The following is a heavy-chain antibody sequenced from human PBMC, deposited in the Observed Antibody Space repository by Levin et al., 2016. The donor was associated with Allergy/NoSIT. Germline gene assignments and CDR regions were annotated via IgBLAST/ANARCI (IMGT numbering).Heavy chain of an antibody. Sequence: GESLKISCAASGFTFSSYAMHWVRQAPGKGLEWVAVISYDGSNKYYADSVKGRFTISRDNSKNTLYLQMNSLRAEDTAVYYCAREGIQLWFGYMDVWGQGTTVTVSS. CDR3: AREGIQLWFGYMDV. D-gene: IGHD5-18*01. CDR1: GFTFSSYA. V-gene: IGHV3-30*04. CDR2: ISYDGSNK. J-gene: IGHJ6*02.